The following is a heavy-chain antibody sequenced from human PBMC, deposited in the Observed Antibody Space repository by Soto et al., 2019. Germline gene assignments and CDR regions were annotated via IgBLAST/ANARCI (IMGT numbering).Heavy chain of an antibody. J-gene: IGHJ5*02. Sequence: ASVKVSCKVSGYTLTELSMHWVRQAPGKGLEWMGGFDPEDGETIYAQKFQGRVTMTEDTSTDTAYMELSSLRSEDTAVYYCAADRRSSSWYSENWFDPWGQGTLVTVSS. V-gene: IGHV1-24*01. D-gene: IGHD6-13*01. CDR3: AADRRSSSWYSENWFDP. CDR2: FDPEDGET. CDR1: GYTLTELS.